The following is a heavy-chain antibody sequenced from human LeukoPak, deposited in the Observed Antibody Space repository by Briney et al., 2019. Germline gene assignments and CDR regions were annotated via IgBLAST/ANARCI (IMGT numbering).Heavy chain of an antibody. CDR2: ISHSGTT. V-gene: IGHV4-4*02. CDR3: AGGHIAVPETDYSTL. D-gene: IGHD6-19*01. J-gene: IGHJ2*01. Sequence: SGTLSLTCAVSGVSISISNWWCWVRQPPGKGLEWIGEISHSGTTNYNPSLKSRVSISVDKSKNHFSLKVNSVTAADTAVYYCAGGHIAVPETDYSTLGGRATLATASA. CDR1: GVSISISNW.